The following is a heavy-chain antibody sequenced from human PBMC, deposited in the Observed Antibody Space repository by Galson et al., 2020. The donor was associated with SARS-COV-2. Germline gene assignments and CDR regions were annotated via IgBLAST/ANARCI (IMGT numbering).Heavy chain of an antibody. J-gene: IGHJ3*02. Sequence: GGSLSLSCAASGFKFSNYDIHWVRQAPGKGLEWVSAIATADDTYYPDSVKGRFTISRENAKNSVYLQMDSLRAGDTAVYYCARLAAFGELGDAFDIWCQGTMVTVSS. CDR1: GFKFSNYD. V-gene: IGHV3-13*01. D-gene: IGHD3-10*01. CDR2: IATADDT. CDR3: ARLAAFGELGDAFDI.